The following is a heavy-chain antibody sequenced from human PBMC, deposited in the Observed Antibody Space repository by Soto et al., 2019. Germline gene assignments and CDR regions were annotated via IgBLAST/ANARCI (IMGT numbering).Heavy chain of an antibody. Sequence: QVQLVQSGAEVKKPGSSVKVSCKASGGTFSSYTISWVRQAPGQGLEWMGRIIPILGIANYEQKFQGRVTITADKSTSTAYMELSSLRSEDTAVYYCARATSGYGGLDAFDIWGQGTMVTVSS. D-gene: IGHD5-12*01. V-gene: IGHV1-69*02. CDR3: ARATSGYGGLDAFDI. CDR1: GGTFSSYT. J-gene: IGHJ3*02. CDR2: IIPILGIA.